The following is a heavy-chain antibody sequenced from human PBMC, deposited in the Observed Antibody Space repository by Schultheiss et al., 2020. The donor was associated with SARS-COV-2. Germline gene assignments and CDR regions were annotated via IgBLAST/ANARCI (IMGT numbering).Heavy chain of an antibody. Sequence: GGSLRLSCAASGFTFSSYAMHWVRQAPGKGLEYVSAISSNGGSTYYADSVKGRFTISRDNSKNTLYLQMSSLRAEDTAVYYCARLPLYSPMDVWGKGTTVTVSS. J-gene: IGHJ6*03. CDR3: ARLPLYSPMDV. CDR1: GFTFSSYA. D-gene: IGHD2-8*01. V-gene: IGHV3-64D*09. CDR2: ISSNGGST.